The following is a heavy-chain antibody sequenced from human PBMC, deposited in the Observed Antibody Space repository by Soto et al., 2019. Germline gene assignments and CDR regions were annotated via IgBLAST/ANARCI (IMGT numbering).Heavy chain of an antibody. J-gene: IGHJ4*02. CDR3: ARDAERYCSGGSCYTGNDY. CDR2: IWYDGSNK. V-gene: IGHV3-33*01. Sequence: QVQLVESGGCVVQPGRSLRLSCAASGFTFSSYGMHWVRQAPGKGLEWVAVIWYDGSNKYYADSVKGRFTISRDNSKNTLYLQMNSLRAEDTAVYYCARDAERYCSGGSCYTGNDYWGQGTLVTVSS. D-gene: IGHD2-15*01. CDR1: GFTFSSYG.